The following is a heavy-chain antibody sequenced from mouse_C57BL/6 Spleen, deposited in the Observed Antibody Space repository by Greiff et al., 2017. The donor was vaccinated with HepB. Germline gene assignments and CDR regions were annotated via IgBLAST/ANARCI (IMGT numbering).Heavy chain of an antibody. D-gene: IGHD1-1*01. Sequence: QVQLKESGAELVRPGASVTLSCKASGYTFTDYEMHWVKQTPVHGLEWIGAIDPETGGTAYNQKFKGKAILTADKSSSTAYMELRSLTSEDSAVYYCTRRDYGSSYGGYGGQGTTLTVSS. CDR1: GYTFTDYE. CDR2: IDPETGGT. J-gene: IGHJ2*01. CDR3: TRRDYGSSYGGY. V-gene: IGHV1-15*01.